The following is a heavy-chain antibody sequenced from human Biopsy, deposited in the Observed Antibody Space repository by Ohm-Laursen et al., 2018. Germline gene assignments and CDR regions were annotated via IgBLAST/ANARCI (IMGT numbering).Heavy chain of an antibody. CDR3: VREPKTGTAEAWYFDL. CDR1: GASVKTSGYF. V-gene: IGHV4-31*03. Sequence: TLSLTCSVSGASVKTSGYFWAWLRQRPGKGLEWIGYISYNERTHYNPSLTSRLAISFDTSNNRISLQLRSVSLADTAVYYFVREPKTGTAEAWYFDLWGRGSPVTVPS. CDR2: ISYNERT. J-gene: IGHJ2*01. D-gene: IGHD3-9*01.